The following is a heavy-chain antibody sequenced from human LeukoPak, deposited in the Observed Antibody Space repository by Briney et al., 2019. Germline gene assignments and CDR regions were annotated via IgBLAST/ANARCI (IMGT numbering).Heavy chain of an antibody. D-gene: IGHD6-6*01. CDR2: IKPEGSAQ. CDR3: AGHARGSFLVY. J-gene: IGHJ4*02. Sequence: QTGGSLRISCAASGFTFNNYWMTWVRQAPGKGLEWVANIKPEGSAQYYADSVRGRFTISRDNGRNSLFLQMNSLRAEDTATYYCAGHARGSFLVYWGQGILVTVST. V-gene: IGHV3-7*03. CDR1: GFTFNNYW.